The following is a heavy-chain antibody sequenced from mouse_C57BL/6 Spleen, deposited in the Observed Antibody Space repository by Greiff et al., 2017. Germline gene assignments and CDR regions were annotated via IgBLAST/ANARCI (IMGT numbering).Heavy chain of an antibody. CDR3: AGSRITTDYYSFDY. J-gene: IGHJ4*01. CDR2: IYPGSGST. V-gene: IGHV1-55*01. Sequence: QVQLQQPGAELVKPGASVKMSCKASGYTFTSYWITWVKQRTGQGLEWIGEIYPGSGSTNYNEKFKSKATLTVDTSSSTAYMQLSSLTSEDSAVXYFAGSRITTDYYSFDYWGQGTTVTVSS. D-gene: IGHD2-4*01. CDR1: GYTFTSYW.